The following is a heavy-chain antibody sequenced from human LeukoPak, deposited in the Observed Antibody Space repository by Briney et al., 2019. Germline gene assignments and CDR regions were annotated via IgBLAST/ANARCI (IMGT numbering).Heavy chain of an antibody. D-gene: IGHD2/OR15-2a*01. J-gene: IGHJ4*02. CDR2: MNPNSGNT. CDR1: GYTFTSYD. CDR3: ARAPSRIAGPDY. Sequence: GASVTVSCKASGYTFTSYDINWVRQATGQGLEWMGWMNPNSGNTGYAQKFQGRVTMTRNNSISTAYMELSSLRSEDTAVYYCARAPSRIAGPDYWGQGTLVTVSS. V-gene: IGHV1-8*01.